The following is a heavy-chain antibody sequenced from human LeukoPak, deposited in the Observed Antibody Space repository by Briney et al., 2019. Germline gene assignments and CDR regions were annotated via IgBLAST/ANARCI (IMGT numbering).Heavy chain of an antibody. CDR3: ARGRGSWYGVYFDY. CDR2: ISASGTIT. D-gene: IGHD6-13*01. CDR1: GFTFTDFA. Sequence: PGGSLRLSCAASGFTFTDFAMNWVRQAPGKGLEWVSTISASGTITYYADSVKGRCTISRDYSKNTVYLQMNSLRAEDTAVYYCARGRGSWYGVYFDYWGQGTLVTVSS. V-gene: IGHV3-23*01. J-gene: IGHJ4*02.